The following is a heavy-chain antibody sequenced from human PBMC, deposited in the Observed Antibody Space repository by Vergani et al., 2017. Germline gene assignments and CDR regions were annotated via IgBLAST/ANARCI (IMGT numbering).Heavy chain of an antibody. CDR3: ARHLGYCSSTSCYGWFDP. CDR1: GGSISSGDYY. J-gene: IGHJ5*02. CDR2: IYYSGST. V-gene: IGHV4-30-4*08. Sequence: QVQLQESGPGLVKPSQTLSLTCTVSGGSISSGDYYWSWIRQPPGKGLEWIGYIYYSGSTYYNPSLKSRVTISVDTSKNQFSLKLSSVTAADTAVYYCARHLGYCSSTSCYGWFDPWGQGTLVTVSS. D-gene: IGHD2-2*01.